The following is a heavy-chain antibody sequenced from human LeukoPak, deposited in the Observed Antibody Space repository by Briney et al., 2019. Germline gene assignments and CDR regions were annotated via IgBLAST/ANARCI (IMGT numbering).Heavy chain of an antibody. CDR3: ARESYSCGSCYPNVFDY. CDR2: IIPILGMA. V-gene: IGHV1-69*10. CDR1: LGTFSSYA. Sequence: SVNVSCTASLGTFSSYAISWVRQAPGHELEGMGGIIPILGMANYAKKFQGRDTISADKSTSTAYMELSSLRSEDTVVYYCARESYSCGSCYPNVFDYWGQGTLVTVSS. J-gene: IGHJ4*02. D-gene: IGHD2-15*01.